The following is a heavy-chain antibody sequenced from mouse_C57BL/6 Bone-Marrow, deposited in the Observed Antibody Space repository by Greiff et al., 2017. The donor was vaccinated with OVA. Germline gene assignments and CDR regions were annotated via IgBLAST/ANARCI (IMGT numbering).Heavy chain of an antibody. Sequence: VKLMESGPELVKPGASVKISCKASGYAFSSSWMNWVKQRPGKGLEWIGRIYPGDGDTNYNGKFKGKATLTADKSSSTAYMQLSSLTSEDSAVYFCARGDGSVFDYWGQGTTLTVSS. CDR1: GYAFSSSW. J-gene: IGHJ2*01. V-gene: IGHV1-82*01. D-gene: IGHD1-1*01. CDR2: IYPGDGDT. CDR3: ARGDGSVFDY.